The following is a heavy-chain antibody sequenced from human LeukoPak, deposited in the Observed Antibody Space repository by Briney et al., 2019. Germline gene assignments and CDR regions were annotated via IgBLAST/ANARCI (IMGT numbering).Heavy chain of an antibody. Sequence: PGGSLRLSCAASGFTLSNAWMSWVRQAPGKGLEWVGRIKSKTDGGTTDYAVPVKGRFTISRDDSKNTLYLQMNSLKTEDTAVYYCTPMYSSSHPYGMDVWGQGTTVTVSS. CDR3: TPMYSSSHPYGMDV. CDR1: GFTLSNAW. J-gene: IGHJ6*02. V-gene: IGHV3-15*01. CDR2: IKSKTDGGTT. D-gene: IGHD6-13*01.